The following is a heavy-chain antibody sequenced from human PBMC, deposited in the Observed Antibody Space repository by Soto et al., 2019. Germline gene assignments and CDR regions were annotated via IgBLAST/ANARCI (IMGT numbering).Heavy chain of an antibody. Sequence: EVQLVESGGGLVQPGGSLRLSCVASGFTLGSHWMHWVRQAPGKGLVWVSCINSDGRTTVYADSVKGRFTISRDNAKNTLYRQRNSLRAEDTAVYYGARNGLAELPLDYWGQGSLVSVSS. CDR3: ARNGLAELPLDY. J-gene: IGHJ4*02. CDR2: INSDGRTT. CDR1: GFTLGSHW. D-gene: IGHD2-8*01. V-gene: IGHV3-74*01.